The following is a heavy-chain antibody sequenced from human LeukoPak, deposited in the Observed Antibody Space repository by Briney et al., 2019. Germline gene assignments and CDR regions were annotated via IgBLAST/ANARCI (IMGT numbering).Heavy chain of an antibody. CDR2: INPNSGGT. Sequence: ASVKVSCKASAYTFTDYYMHWVRQAPGQGLEWMGWINPNSGGTDYAQKFQGRVTMTRDTSISTAYMELSRLRSDDTAVYYCARSGANYYAANCWGPGTLVTVSS. J-gene: IGHJ4*02. CDR1: AYTFTDYY. V-gene: IGHV1-2*02. CDR3: ARSGANYYAANC. D-gene: IGHD4/OR15-4a*01.